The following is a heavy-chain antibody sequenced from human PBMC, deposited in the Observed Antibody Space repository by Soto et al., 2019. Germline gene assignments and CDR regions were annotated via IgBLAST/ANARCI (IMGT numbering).Heavy chain of an antibody. CDR2: IYYSGST. CDR3: ARDLWGYCGTDCYPLDV. CDR1: GGSISGYY. Sequence: SDTLSLTCTVSGGSISGYYWSWFRQPPGKGLEWIGYIYYSGSTTYTPSLKSRVTIAVDTSKNQFSLKLNSVTAADTAVYYCARDLWGYCGTDCYPLDVWGQGTTVTVSS. J-gene: IGHJ6*02. V-gene: IGHV4-59*01. D-gene: IGHD2-21*02.